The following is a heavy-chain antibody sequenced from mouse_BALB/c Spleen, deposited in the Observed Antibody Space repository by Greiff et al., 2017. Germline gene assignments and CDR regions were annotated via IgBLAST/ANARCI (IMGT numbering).Heavy chain of an antibody. Sequence: EVQVVESGGGLVQPGGSLRLSCATSGFTFTDYYMSWVRQPPGKALEWLGFIRNKANGYTTEYSASVKGRFTISRDNSQSILYLQMNTLRAEDSATYSCARDTYGGLAYWGQGTLVTVSA. D-gene: IGHD1-2*01. J-gene: IGHJ3*01. CDR2: IRNKANGYTT. CDR1: GFTFTDYY. V-gene: IGHV7-3*02. CDR3: ARDTYGGLAY.